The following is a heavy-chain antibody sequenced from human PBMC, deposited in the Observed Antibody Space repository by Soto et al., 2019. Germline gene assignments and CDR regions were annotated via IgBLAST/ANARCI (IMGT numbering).Heavy chain of an antibody. CDR1: GGSISSGGYS. D-gene: IGHD3-10*01. J-gene: IGHJ6*03. CDR2: IYHSGST. V-gene: IGHV4-30-2*01. CDR3: ARTTYYYGSGSYYTYYYYYMDV. Sequence: SSETLSLTCAVSGGSISSGGYSWSWIRQPPGKGLEWIGYIYHSGSTYYNPSLKSRVTISVDRSKNQFSLKLSSVTAADTAVYYCARTTYYYGSGSYYTYYYYYMDVWGKGTTVTVS.